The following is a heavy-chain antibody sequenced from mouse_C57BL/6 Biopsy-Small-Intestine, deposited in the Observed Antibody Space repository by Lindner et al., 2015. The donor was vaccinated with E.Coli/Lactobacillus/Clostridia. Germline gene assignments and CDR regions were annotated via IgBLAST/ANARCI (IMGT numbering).Heavy chain of an antibody. CDR3: ARSYDY. CDR2: INPGSGGT. V-gene: IGHV1-54*01. CDR1: GYAFTNYL. J-gene: IGHJ2*01. Sequence: VQLQESGAELVRPGTSVKVSCKASGYAFTNYLIEWVKQRPGQGLEWIGVINPGSGGTNYNEKFKGKATLTADKSSSTAYMQLSSLTSEDSAVYFCARSYDYWGQGTTLTVPS.